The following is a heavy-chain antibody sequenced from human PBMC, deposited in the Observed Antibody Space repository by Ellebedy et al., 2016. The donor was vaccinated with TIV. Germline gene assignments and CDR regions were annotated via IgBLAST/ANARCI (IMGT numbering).Heavy chain of an antibody. CDR3: ARSSGWDRFDY. CDR1: GGSISSYY. D-gene: IGHD6-19*01. J-gene: IGHJ4*02. Sequence: MPSDTLSLTCTVSGGSISSYYWRWLRQPPGKGLEWIGYIYYSGRTNYNPSLKSRVTIAVDTSKKQISLKLSSVTAADTAVYYCARSSGWDRFDYWGQGTLVTVSS. CDR2: IYYSGRT. V-gene: IGHV4-59*01.